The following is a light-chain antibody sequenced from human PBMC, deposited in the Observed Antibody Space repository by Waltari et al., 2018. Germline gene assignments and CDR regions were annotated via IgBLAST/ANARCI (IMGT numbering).Light chain of an antibody. CDR2: RNN. CDR1: SSNIGSNY. CDR3: AAWDDSLSAYVV. J-gene: IGLJ2*01. Sequence: QSVLTQPPSASGTPGQRVTISCSGSSSNIGSNYVYWYQQLPGTTPKLLIYRNNQRPSGVPGRVSGSKSGTSASLAISGLRSEDEADYYCAAWDDSLSAYVVFGGGTKLTVL. V-gene: IGLV1-47*01.